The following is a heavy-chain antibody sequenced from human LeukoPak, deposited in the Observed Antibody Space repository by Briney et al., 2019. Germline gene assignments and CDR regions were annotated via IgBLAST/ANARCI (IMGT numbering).Heavy chain of an antibody. CDR1: GASITSRDFY. CDR3: ARQGEIQQGSGSYYFDW. V-gene: IGHV4-39*01. CDR2: ASGYYGGDS. Sequence: PSETLSLTCTVSGASITSRDFYWGWFRQPPGKGVEWIGSASGYYGGDSFYNTSLESRVTISIQTSKNQFSLNLSSVTAADTAVYYCARQGEIQQGSGSYYFDWWGQGTLVIVNS. D-gene: IGHD3-10*01. J-gene: IGHJ4*02.